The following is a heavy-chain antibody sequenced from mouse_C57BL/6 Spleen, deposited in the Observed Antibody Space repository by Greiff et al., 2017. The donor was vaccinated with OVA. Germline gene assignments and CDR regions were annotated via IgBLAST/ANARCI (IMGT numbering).Heavy chain of an antibody. Sequence: EVQLQQSGPELVKPGASVKMSCKASGYTFTDYNMHWVKQSHGKSLEWIGYINPNNGGTSYNQKFKGKATLTVNTSSSTAYMELRSLTSEDSAVYYCARRETYDYEAFAYCGQGTLVTVSA. V-gene: IGHV1-22*01. J-gene: IGHJ3*01. CDR2: INPNNGGT. CDR3: ARRETYDYEAFAY. CDR1: GYTFTDYN. D-gene: IGHD2-4*01.